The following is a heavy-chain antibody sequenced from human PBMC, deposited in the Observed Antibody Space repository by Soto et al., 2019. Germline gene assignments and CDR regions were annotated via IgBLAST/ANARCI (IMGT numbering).Heavy chain of an antibody. V-gene: IGHV1-3*01. D-gene: IGHD6-6*01. CDR2: INAGNGNT. CDR3: ARVPYSSSIEPT. CDR1: GYTFTSYA. J-gene: IGHJ5*02. Sequence: ASVKVSCKASGYTFTSYAMHWVRQAPGQRPEWMGWINAGNGNTKYSQKFQGRVTITRDTSASTAYMELSSLRSEDTAVYYCARVPYSSSIEPTWGQGTLVTVSS.